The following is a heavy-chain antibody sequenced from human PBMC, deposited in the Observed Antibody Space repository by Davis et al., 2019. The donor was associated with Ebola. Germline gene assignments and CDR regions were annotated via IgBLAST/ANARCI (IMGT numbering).Heavy chain of an antibody. D-gene: IGHD3-3*01. CDR1: GFTFSSYA. V-gene: IGHV3-23*01. CDR2: ISGSGGST. J-gene: IGHJ4*02. Sequence: GESLKISCAASGFTFSSYAMSWVRQAPGKGLEWVSAISGSGGSTYYADSVKGRFTISRDNAKNSLYLQMNSLRAEDTAVYYCAKDPGHYDFWSGYYSPPNYWGQGTLVTVSS. CDR3: AKDPGHYDFWSGYYSPPNY.